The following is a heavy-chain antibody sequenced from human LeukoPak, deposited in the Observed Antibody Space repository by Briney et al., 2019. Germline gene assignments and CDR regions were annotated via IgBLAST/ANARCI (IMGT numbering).Heavy chain of an antibody. CDR1: GFTFSSYG. Sequence: GGSLRLSCAASGFTFSSYGMHWVRQAPGKGLDWVAVIWYDGSNKYYADSVKGRFTISRDNSKNTLYPQMNSLRAEDTAVYYCAKLGWDDAFDIWGQGTMVTVSS. V-gene: IGHV3-33*06. CDR2: IWYDGSNK. CDR3: AKLGWDDAFDI. D-gene: IGHD6-19*01. J-gene: IGHJ3*02.